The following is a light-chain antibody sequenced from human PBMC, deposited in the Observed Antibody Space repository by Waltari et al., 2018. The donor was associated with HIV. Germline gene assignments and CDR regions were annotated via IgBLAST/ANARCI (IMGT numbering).Light chain of an antibody. Sequence: SYELTQPPSVSVSPGQTARITCSGDALPRKYAYWYQQKSGKAPVLAIYADNSRPSGFPDRSSGSSSGTMATLTISGAQVEDEGDYYCYSTDDSGNPLAVFGGGTQLTVL. CDR3: YSTDDSGNPLAV. V-gene: IGLV3-10*01. J-gene: IGLJ7*01. CDR1: ALPRKY. CDR2: ADN.